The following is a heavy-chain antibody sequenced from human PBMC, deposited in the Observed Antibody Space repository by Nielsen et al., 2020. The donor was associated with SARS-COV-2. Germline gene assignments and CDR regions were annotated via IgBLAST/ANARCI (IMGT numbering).Heavy chain of an antibody. D-gene: IGHD5-18*01. V-gene: IGHV3-53*01. Sequence: GESLKISCAASGFTFSSNYMSWVRQAPGKGLEWVSVIYSGGSTYYADSVKGRFTISRDNSKNTLYLQMNSLRAEDTAVYYCARDMGPDTAIWSYWGQGTLVTVSS. J-gene: IGHJ4*02. CDR2: IYSGGST. CDR1: GFTFSSNY. CDR3: ARDMGPDTAIWSY.